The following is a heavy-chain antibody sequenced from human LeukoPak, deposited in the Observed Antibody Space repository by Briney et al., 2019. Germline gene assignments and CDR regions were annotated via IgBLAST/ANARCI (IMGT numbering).Heavy chain of an antibody. J-gene: IGHJ4*02. V-gene: IGHV3-23*01. CDR2: ISGSGATT. CDR1: GFTFSSCA. CDR3: AKDQSRVGASDPFDY. Sequence: GGSLRLSCAASGFTFSSCAMTWVRQAPGKGLEWGSSISGSGATTYYADSVKGRLTISRDNSNNTVYLQMNSLRAEDTAVYYCAKDQSRVGASDPFDYWGQGMQVGVSS. D-gene: IGHD1-26*01.